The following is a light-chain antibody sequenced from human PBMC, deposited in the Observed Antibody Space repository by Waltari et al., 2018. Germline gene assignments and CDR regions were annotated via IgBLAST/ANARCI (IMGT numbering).Light chain of an antibody. CDR3: QQCGTTPWT. J-gene: IGKJ1*01. CDR2: GAS. V-gene: IGKV3-20*01. CDR1: QSVRSNC. Sequence: EIVLTQSPGTLSLSPGERATLSCRASQSVRSNCLAWYQQKPGQAPRLLMYGASTRATGIPDRFIGSGSGTDFALTISRLEPEDFAVYYCQQCGTTPWTFGQGTKVEV.